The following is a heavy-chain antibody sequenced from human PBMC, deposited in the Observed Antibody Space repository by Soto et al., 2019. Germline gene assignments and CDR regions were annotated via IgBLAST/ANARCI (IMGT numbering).Heavy chain of an antibody. D-gene: IGHD3-10*01. V-gene: IGHV3-21*01. CDR2: INTDSNYI. CDR1: GFTFSIYS. Sequence: EVQLVASGGGLVKPGESLRLSCATSGFTFSIYSMNWVRQAPGKGLEWVSSINTDSNYIYYADSVKGRFTISRDNAKYSLFLQMNSLRAEDTAVYYCARNVPGASSPFEYWGQGTLVTVSS. CDR3: ARNVPGASSPFEY. J-gene: IGHJ4*02.